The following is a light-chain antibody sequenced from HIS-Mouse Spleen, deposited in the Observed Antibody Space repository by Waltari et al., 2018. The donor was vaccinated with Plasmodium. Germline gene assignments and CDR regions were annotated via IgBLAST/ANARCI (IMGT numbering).Light chain of an antibody. CDR3: YSTDSSGNHRV. V-gene: IGLV3-10*01. J-gene: IGLJ3*02. Sequence: SYSLTQPPSVSVSPGQTARSTSSGDPWPHKYADWYQQKSGQAPVLLIYEDSKRPSGIPVRFSGSSSGTMATLTISGAQVEDEADYYCYSTDSSGNHRVFGGGTKLTVL. CDR2: EDS. CDR1: PWPHKY.